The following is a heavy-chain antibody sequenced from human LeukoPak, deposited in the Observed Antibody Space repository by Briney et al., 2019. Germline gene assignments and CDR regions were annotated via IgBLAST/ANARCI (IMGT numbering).Heavy chain of an antibody. D-gene: IGHD3-22*01. CDR2: IIPIFGTA. CDR1: GYTFTSYA. J-gene: IGHJ4*02. V-gene: IGHV1-69*06. Sequence: SVKVSCKASGYTFTSYAMNWVRQAPGQGLEWMGGIIPIFGTANYAQKFQGRVTITADKSTSTAYMELSSLRSEDTAVYYCARVTYYYDSSGYSLPYYFDYWGQGTLVTVSS. CDR3: ARVTYYYDSSGYSLPYYFDY.